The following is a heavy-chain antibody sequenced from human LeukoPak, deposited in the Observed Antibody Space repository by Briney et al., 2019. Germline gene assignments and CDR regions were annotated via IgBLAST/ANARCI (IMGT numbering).Heavy chain of an antibody. CDR3: ASQLDTTGYYTGFIDS. Sequence: PSETLSLTCTVSGGSISNSSYYWPWIRQPPGKGLEWIGSIYYIGNPFYNPSLKSRVNILVDTSNNQFSLEVDSVTAADTAMYYCASQLDTTGYYTGFIDSWGQGALVTVSS. J-gene: IGHJ4*02. CDR1: GGSISNSSYY. D-gene: IGHD3/OR15-3a*01. V-gene: IGHV4-39*01. CDR2: IYYIGNP.